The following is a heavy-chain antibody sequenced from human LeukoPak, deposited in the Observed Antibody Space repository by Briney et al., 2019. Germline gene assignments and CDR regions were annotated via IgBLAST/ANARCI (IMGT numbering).Heavy chain of an antibody. J-gene: IGHJ4*02. V-gene: IGHV3-21*01. CDR2: ISSSSSSI. Sequence: PGGSPRLSCAASGFTFSNYNMNWDRQAPGKGLEWVSSISSSSSSIYYADSMKGRFTISRDNAKISLYLQMNSLRVEDTAVYYCARASYYDSSAYYYAFDYWGQGTLVTVSS. CDR1: GFTFSNYN. CDR3: ARASYYDSSAYYYAFDY. D-gene: IGHD3-22*01.